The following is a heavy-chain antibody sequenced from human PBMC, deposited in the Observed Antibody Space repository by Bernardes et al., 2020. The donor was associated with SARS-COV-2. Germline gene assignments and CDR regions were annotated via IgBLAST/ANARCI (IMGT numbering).Heavy chain of an antibody. CDR1: RLTFITSG. Sequence: GSLRLSCAASRLTFITSGMTWIRQAPGKGLQWVSSISDFGAGTLYADSVKGRFTISRDTSKNTLYLQMNSLRVEDSALYFCARGFYDRSGFSNPFDYWGKGTLVTVSS. CDR2: ISDFGAGT. CDR3: ARGFYDRSGFSNPFDY. J-gene: IGHJ4*02. V-gene: IGHV3-23*01. D-gene: IGHD3-22*01.